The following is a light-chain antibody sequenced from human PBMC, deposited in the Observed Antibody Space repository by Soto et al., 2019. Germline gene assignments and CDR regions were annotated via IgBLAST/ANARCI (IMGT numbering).Light chain of an antibody. Sequence: QSALTQPASVSGSPGQSITLSCTGTSSDVGRYNYVSWYQQHPGKAPELLIYEVSNRPSGVSNRFSGSKSANVASLIISGLQAEDEADYYCSSYTSSSTYVFGTGTKVTVL. CDR3: SSYTSSSTYV. CDR2: EVS. CDR1: SSDVGRYNY. J-gene: IGLJ1*01. V-gene: IGLV2-14*01.